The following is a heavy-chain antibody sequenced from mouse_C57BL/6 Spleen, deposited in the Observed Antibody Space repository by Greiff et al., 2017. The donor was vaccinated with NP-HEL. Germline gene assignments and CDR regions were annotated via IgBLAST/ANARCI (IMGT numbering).Heavy chain of an antibody. CDR2: IDPANGNT. Sequence: EVQLQQSVAELVRPGASVKLSCTASGFNIKNTYMHWVKQRPEQGLEWIGRIDPANGNTKYAPKFQGKATITADTSSNTAYLQLSSLTSEDTAIYYCARALYYYGSSWYYFDYWGQGTTLTVSS. V-gene: IGHV14-3*01. D-gene: IGHD1-1*01. CDR1: GFNIKNTY. CDR3: ARALYYYGSSWYYFDY. J-gene: IGHJ2*01.